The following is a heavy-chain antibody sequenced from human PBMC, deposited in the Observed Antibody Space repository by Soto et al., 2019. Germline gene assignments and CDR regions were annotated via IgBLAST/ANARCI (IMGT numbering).Heavy chain of an antibody. CDR3: ARSSGSYYRSSAHYFDY. V-gene: IGHV2-70*01. CDR1: GFSLSTSGMC. Sequence: SGPTLVKPTQTLTLTCTFSGFSLSTSGMCVSWIRQPPGKALEWLALIDWDDDKYYSTSLKTRLTISKDTSKNQVVLTMTNMDPVDTATYYCARSSGSYYRSSAHYFDYWGQGTLVTVSS. D-gene: IGHD1-26*01. CDR2: IDWDDDK. J-gene: IGHJ4*02.